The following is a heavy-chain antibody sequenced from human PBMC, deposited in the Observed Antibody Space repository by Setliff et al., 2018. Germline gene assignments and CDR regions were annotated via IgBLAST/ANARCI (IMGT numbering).Heavy chain of an antibody. CDR2: TSATSNTI. CDR1: GFAFSGYG. V-gene: IGHV3-48*01. Sequence: PGGSLRLSCATSGFAFSGYGMHWVRQAPGKGLEWVSYTSATSNTIYYADSVKGRFTISRDSAKNSLYLQMNSLRPEDTAVYYCARVGIFGGGYFDFWGQGTLVTVSS. D-gene: IGHD3-3*01. CDR3: ARVGIFGGGYFDF. J-gene: IGHJ4*02.